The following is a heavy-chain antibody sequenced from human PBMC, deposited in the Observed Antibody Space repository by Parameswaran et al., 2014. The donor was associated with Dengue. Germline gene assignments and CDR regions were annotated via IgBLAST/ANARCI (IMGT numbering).Heavy chain of an antibody. CDR3: ARGQVRFFGGSPPDL. CDR2: INRSGGT. V-gene: IGHV4-34*01. J-gene: IGHJ5*02. Sequence: RWIRQPPGKGLEWIGNINRSGGTNYSPSLKSRVTMFVDTSKNQFSLRLTSVFAADTAVYYCARGQVRFFGGSPPDLWGQGNPVTVSS. D-gene: IGHD3-3*01.